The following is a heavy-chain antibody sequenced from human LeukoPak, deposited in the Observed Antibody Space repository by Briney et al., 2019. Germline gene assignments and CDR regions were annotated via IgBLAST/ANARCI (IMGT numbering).Heavy chain of an antibody. V-gene: IGHV4-39*01. CDR2: ITYSGTT. CDR1: GDSISSSTYSTTYY. CDR3: ARHGGRYNWSPSD. Sequence: SETLSLTCTVSGDSISSSTYSTTYYWGWIRQPPGKGLEWIGSITYSGTTHYNASLKSRVTISVDTSKNQFSLRLSSVTAADTAVYFCARHGGRYNWSPSDWGQGTLVTVSS. J-gene: IGHJ4*02. D-gene: IGHD1-20*01.